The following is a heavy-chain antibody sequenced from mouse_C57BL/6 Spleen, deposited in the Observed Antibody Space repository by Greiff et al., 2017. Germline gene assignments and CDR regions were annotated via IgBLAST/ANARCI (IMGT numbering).Heavy chain of an antibody. Sequence: VQLKESGAELVRPGSSVKLSCKASGYTFTSYWMHWVKQRPIQGLEWIGNIDPSDSETHYNQKFKDKATLTVDKSSSTAYMQLSSLTSEDSAVYYCARYGNYLDYWGQGTTLTVSS. CDR2: IDPSDSET. D-gene: IGHD2-1*01. V-gene: IGHV1-52*01. CDR1: GYTFTSYW. CDR3: ARYGNYLDY. J-gene: IGHJ2*01.